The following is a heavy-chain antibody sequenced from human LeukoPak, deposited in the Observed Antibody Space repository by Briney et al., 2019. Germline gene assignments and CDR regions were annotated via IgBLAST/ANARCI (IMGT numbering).Heavy chain of an antibody. CDR2: IKQDGSEK. Sequence: GGSLRLSCAASGFTFSSNWMSWVRQAPGKGLEWVANIKQDGSEKYYVDSVKGRFTISRDNAKNSLYLQMNSLRAEDTAVYYCARLWFGESLDYWGQGTLVTVSS. V-gene: IGHV3-7*01. CDR3: ARLWFGESLDY. D-gene: IGHD3-10*01. J-gene: IGHJ4*02. CDR1: GFTFSSNW.